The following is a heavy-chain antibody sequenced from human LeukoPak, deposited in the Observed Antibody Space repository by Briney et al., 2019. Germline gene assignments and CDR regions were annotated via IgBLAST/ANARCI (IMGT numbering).Heavy chain of an antibody. D-gene: IGHD2-21*01. CDR2: IIPDSGGA. Sequence: ASVKVSCKTSGYTFTNYYVHWVRQAPGQGLEWMGYIIPDSGGADYDQRFQGRVTMTRDKSISTVYMELSSLISDDTAVYYCSTEDKYCGGANCGKYWGQGTLVTVSS. CDR3: STEDKYCGGANCGKY. V-gene: IGHV1-2*02. CDR1: GYTFTNYY. J-gene: IGHJ4*02.